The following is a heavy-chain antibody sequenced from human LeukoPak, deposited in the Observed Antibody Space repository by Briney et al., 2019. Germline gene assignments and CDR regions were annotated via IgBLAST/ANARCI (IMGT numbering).Heavy chain of an antibody. CDR1: GFTFSSYG. CDR3: ASEFPYDSSGYLDY. D-gene: IGHD3-22*01. V-gene: IGHV3-33*01. Sequence: AGGSLRLSCAASGFTFSSYGMHWVRQAPGKGLEWVAVIWYDGSNKYYADSVKGRFTISRDNSKNMLYLQMNSLRAEDTAVYYCASEFPYDSSGYLDYWGQGTLVTGSS. J-gene: IGHJ4*02. CDR2: IWYDGSNK.